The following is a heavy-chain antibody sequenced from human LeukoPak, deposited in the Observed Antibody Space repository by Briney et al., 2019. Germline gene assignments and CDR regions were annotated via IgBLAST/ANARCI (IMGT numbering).Heavy chain of an antibody. CDR1: GGSISSYY. Sequence: SETLSLTCTVSGGSISSYYWSWIRQPPGKGLEWIGYIYYSGSTNYNPSLKSRVTISVDTSKNQFSLKPSSVTAADTAVYYCARAPVATAGVYYYYGMDVWGQGTTVTVSS. J-gene: IGHJ6*02. V-gene: IGHV4-59*01. CDR2: IYYSGST. D-gene: IGHD6-13*01. CDR3: ARAPVATAGVYYYYGMDV.